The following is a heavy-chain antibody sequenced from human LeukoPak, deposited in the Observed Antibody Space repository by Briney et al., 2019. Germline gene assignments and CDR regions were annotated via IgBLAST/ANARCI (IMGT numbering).Heavy chain of an antibody. Sequence: SETLSLTCTVSGDSISRYYWSWIRQPPGKGLGWIGYISYSGSTNYNPSLTTRVTISVDTSKNQFSLKLRSVTAADTAVYFCATSEYFVTGFGYFDYWGQGTVVTVSS. CDR2: ISYSGST. CDR1: GDSISRYY. V-gene: IGHV4-59*01. CDR3: ATSEYFVTGFGYFDY. D-gene: IGHD3/OR15-3a*01. J-gene: IGHJ4*02.